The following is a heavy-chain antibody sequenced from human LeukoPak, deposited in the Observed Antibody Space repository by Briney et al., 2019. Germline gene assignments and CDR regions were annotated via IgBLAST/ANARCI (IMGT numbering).Heavy chain of an antibody. J-gene: IGHJ4*02. D-gene: IGHD3-10*01. V-gene: IGHV4-39*07. CDR3: ARDILSRYFDY. CDR1: GGSISSSSYY. Sequence: PSETLSLTCTVSGGSISSSSYYWGWIRQPPGKGLEWIGSIYYSGSTYYNPSLKSRVTISVDTSKNQFSLKLSSVTAADTAVYYCARDILSRYFDYWGQGTLVTVSS. CDR2: IYYSGST.